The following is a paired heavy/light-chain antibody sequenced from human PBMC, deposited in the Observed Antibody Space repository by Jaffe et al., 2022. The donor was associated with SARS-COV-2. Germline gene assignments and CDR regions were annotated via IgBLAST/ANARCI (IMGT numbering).Heavy chain of an antibody. J-gene: IGHJ6*03. D-gene: IGHD2-2*03. Sequence: EVQLVESGGGLVKPGGSLRLSCAASGFTFSSYSMNWVRQAPGKGLEWVSSISSSSSYIYYADSVKGRFTISRDNAKNSLYLQMNSLRAEDTAVYYCARVGYCSSTSCLWSYYYYMDVWGKGTTVTVSS. V-gene: IGHV3-21*01. CDR3: ARVGYCSSTSCLWSYYYYMDV. CDR2: ISSSSSYI. CDR1: GFTFSSYS.
Light chain of an antibody. Sequence: DIQMTQSPSSLSASVGDRVTITCQASQDISNYLNWYQQKPGKAPKLLIYDASNLETGVPSRFSGSGSGTDFTFTISSLQPEDIATYYCQQYDNLFITFGPGTKVDIK. CDR1: QDISNY. J-gene: IGKJ3*01. CDR2: DAS. V-gene: IGKV1-33*01. CDR3: QQYDNLFIT.